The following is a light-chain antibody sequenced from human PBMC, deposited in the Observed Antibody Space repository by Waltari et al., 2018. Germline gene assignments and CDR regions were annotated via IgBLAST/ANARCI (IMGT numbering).Light chain of an antibody. CDR1: TSDVGGYDF. J-gene: IGLJ3*02. Sequence: QPALTQPASVSGSPGQSITISCTGTTSDVGGYDFVSWYQQHPDKAPKLIISDVSDRPSGVSPRFSASKSGITASLTISGLQPEDEATYFCSSFTLTNTWVFGGGTNLTVL. V-gene: IGLV2-14*03. CDR2: DVS. CDR3: SSFTLTNTWV.